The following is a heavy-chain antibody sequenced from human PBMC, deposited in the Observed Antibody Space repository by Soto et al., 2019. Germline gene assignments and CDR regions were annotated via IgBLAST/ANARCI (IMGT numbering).Heavy chain of an antibody. J-gene: IGHJ6*02. CDR2: IDASGNT. CDR1: VDSITTYY. V-gene: IGHV4-4*07. D-gene: IGHD6-13*01. CDR3: ARYSNNWFQTEGMDV. Sequence: PSETLSLTCTVSVDSITTYYWCWIWQRAGKGLEWIGRIDASGNTNYNPSLNSRVTMSIDTSKKQFSLKLTSVTAADTAIYYCARYSNNWFQTEGMDVWGQGTTVTVSS.